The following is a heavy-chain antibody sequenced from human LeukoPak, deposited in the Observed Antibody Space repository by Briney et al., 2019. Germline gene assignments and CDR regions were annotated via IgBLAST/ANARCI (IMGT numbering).Heavy chain of an antibody. CDR2: INHSGST. V-gene: IGHV4-34*01. CDR1: GGSFSGYY. Sequence: SETLSLTCAVYGGSFSGYYWGWIRQPPGKGLEWIGEINHSGSTNYNPSLKTRVNITVDTSENQFSLKLSSVTAADTAVYYCARSFMDVWGKGTTVTVSS. J-gene: IGHJ6*04. CDR3: ARSFMDV.